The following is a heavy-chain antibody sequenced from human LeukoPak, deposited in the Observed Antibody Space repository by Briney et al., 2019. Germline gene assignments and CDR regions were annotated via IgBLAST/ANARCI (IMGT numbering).Heavy chain of an antibody. CDR1: SGSISSYY. CDR3: ARHPGYYDSSGYYVSAFDI. CDR2: IYYSGST. V-gene: IGHV4-39*01. D-gene: IGHD3-22*01. Sequence: SETLSLTCTVSSGSISSYYWGWIRQSPGKGLEWIGSIYYSGSTYFNPSLKSRVTMSVDTSKNHFSLKLTSVTAADTAVYYCARHPGYYDSSGYYVSAFDIWGQGTMVTVSS. J-gene: IGHJ3*02.